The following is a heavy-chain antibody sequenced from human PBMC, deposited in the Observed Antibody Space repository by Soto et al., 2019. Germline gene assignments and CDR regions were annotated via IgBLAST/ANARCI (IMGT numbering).Heavy chain of an antibody. D-gene: IGHD2-2*01. Sequence: TSETMSLTCAVYSGSFSGYYWSWIRHPPGKGLEWIGEINHSGSTNYNPSLKSRVTISVDTSKNQFSLKQSSVTAAATAVYDCARLSLVGPADMTGDYSYVGMDLSGQGTTVT. CDR2: INHSGST. CDR1: SGSFSGYY. J-gene: IGHJ6*02. V-gene: IGHV4-34*01. CDR3: ARLSLVGPADMTGDYSYVGMDL.